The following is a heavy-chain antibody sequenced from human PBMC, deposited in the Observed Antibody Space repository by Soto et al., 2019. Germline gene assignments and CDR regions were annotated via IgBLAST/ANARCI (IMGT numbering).Heavy chain of an antibody. CDR3: ARHKGGYYSGVDV. D-gene: IGHD3-16*01. Sequence: PSETLSLTCAVSGGSISSGGYSWSWIRQPPGKGLEWIGYIYHSGSTYYNPSLKSRVTISVDTSKNQFSLKLSSVTAADTAVYYCARHKGGYYSGVDVWGQGTTVTVSS. CDR1: GGSISSGGYS. V-gene: IGHV4-30-2*03. J-gene: IGHJ6*02. CDR2: IYHSGST.